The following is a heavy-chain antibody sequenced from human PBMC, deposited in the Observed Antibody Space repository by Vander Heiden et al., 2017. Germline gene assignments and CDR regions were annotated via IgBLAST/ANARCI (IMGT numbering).Heavy chain of an antibody. D-gene: IGHD3-3*01. J-gene: IGHJ6*02. CDR1: GYTFPDYH. CDR3: ATAALRFGAYYYGMDV. CDR2: VDPEDGET. V-gene: IGHV1-69-2*01. Sequence: EVQLVQSGAEVKKPGATVKITCKVSGYTFPDYHMHWVQQAPGKGLEWMGRVDPEDGETIYAEKFQGRVTITADTSTDTAYMELSSLRSEDTAVYYCATAALRFGAYYYGMDVWGQGTTVTVSS.